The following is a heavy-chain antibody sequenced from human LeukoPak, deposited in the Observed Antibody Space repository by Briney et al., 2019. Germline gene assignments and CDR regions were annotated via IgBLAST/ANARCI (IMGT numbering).Heavy chain of an antibody. Sequence: SGTLSLTCAVSGGSISSSNWWSWVRQPPGKGLEWIGEIYHSGSTNYNPSLKSRVTISVDKSKNQFSLKLSSVTAADTAVYYCARVGYGSGSYLDYWGQGTLVTVSS. J-gene: IGHJ4*02. CDR1: GGSISSSNW. CDR2: IYHSGST. D-gene: IGHD3-10*01. CDR3: ARVGYGSGSYLDY. V-gene: IGHV4-4*02.